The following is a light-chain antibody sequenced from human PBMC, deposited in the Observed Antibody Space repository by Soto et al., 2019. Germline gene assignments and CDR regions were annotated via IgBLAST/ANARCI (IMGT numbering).Light chain of an antibody. CDR3: QQCAYSPRT. Sequence: EIVLTQSPDSLSLSPGERATLSCRASQNVDKNYLAWYQQRPGLAPRLLIYDASIRATGIPDRFSGSGSGTDFTLSISRLEPEEFAVYYCQQCAYSPRTFGQGTKVEVK. CDR2: DAS. V-gene: IGKV3-20*01. J-gene: IGKJ1*01. CDR1: QNVDKNY.